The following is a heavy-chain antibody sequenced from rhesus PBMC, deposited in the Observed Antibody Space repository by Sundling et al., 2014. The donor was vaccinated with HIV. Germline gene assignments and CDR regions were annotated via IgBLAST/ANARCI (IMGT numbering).Heavy chain of an antibody. CDR3: AREAAAELDY. V-gene: IGHV4S10*01. Sequence: QVLLQESGPGLVKPSETLSLTCTVSGRSFSDSYRWTWIRQPPGKGLEWIGYIYGSSTVTKYNPSLESRVTISKDTSKNHFSLNLRSVTAADTAVYYCAREAAAELDYWGQGVLVTVSS. CDR2: IYGSSTVT. J-gene: IGHJ4*01. CDR1: GRSFSDSYR. D-gene: IGHD6-25*01.